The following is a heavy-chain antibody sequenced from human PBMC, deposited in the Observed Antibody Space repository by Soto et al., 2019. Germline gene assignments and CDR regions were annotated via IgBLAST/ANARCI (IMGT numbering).Heavy chain of an antibody. CDR2: ISYYGNNQ. Sequence: GGSLRLSCAASGFTFSSHGMHWVRQAPGKGLEWVSIISYYGNNQYYADSVKGRFTISRDNSKNTLYLQMDSLTTEDTVVYYCAKDVEYRGFAIDHWGQGTLVTVSS. CDR3: AKDVEYRGFAIDH. V-gene: IGHV3-30*18. D-gene: IGHD5-12*01. J-gene: IGHJ4*02. CDR1: GFTFSSHG.